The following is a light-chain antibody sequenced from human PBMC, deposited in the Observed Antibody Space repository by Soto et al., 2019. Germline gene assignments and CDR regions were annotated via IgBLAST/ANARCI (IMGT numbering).Light chain of an antibody. CDR3: QQSYRTPPIT. V-gene: IGKV1-39*01. CDR2: AAS. CDR1: QSISSY. Sequence: DIQMTQSPSSLSASVGDRVTITCRASQSISSYLNWYRQKPGKAPKLLIYAASSLQSGVPSRFSGSGSGTDFTLTISSLQPEDFATYYCQQSYRTPPITFGQGTRLEIK. J-gene: IGKJ5*01.